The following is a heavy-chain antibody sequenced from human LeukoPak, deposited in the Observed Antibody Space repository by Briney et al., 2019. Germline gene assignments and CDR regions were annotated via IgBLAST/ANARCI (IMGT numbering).Heavy chain of an antibody. CDR2: INDDTP. Sequence: GGSLRLSCTTSGFSFNTYSMSWVRQAPGKGLEWVSAINDDTPYYTDSVKGRFTVSRDNSRDTLYLHLNSLRAEDTAIYYCAKEYDLWHEQGNWFDTWCQGVLVTVSS. J-gene: IGHJ5*02. CDR1: GFSFNTYS. CDR3: AKEYDLWHEQGNWFDT. V-gene: IGHV3-23*01. D-gene: IGHD3-3*01.